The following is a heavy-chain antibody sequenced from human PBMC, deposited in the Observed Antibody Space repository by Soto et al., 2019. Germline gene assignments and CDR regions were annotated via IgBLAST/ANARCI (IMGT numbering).Heavy chain of an antibody. CDR1: GGSISSSSYY. J-gene: IGHJ4*02. Sequence: QLQLQESGPGLVKPSETLSLTCTVSGGSISSSSYYWGWIRQPPGKGLEWIGSIYYSGSTYYNPSLKSRVTLSVDTSKNQFSLKLSSVTAADTAVYYCAIHSNVWGSGWLLPNSNFDYWGQGTLVTVSS. V-gene: IGHV4-39*01. D-gene: IGHD3-16*01. CDR2: IYYSGST. CDR3: AIHSNVWGSGWLLPNSNFDY.